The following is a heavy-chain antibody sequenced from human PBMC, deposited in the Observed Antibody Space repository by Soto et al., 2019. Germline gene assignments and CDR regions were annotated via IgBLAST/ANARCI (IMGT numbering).Heavy chain of an antibody. Sequence: ASVKVSCKASGYTFTSYDINWVRQATGQGLEWMGWINPNSGGTNYAQKFQGWVTMTRDTSISTAYMELSRLKSDDTAVYYCARASSTVTFFDYWGQGTLVTVSS. CDR1: GYTFTSYD. D-gene: IGHD4-17*01. V-gene: IGHV1-2*04. J-gene: IGHJ4*02. CDR3: ARASSTVTFFDY. CDR2: INPNSGGT.